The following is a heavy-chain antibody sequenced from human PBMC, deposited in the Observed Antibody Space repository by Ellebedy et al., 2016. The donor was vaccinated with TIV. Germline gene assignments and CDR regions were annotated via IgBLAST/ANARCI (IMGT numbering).Heavy chain of an antibody. CDR1: GGTFSSYA. J-gene: IGHJ6*02. Sequence: ASVKVSXXASGGTFSSYAISWVRQAPGQGLEWMGWISAYNGNTNYAQKLQGRVTMTTDTSTSTAYMELRSLRSDDTAVYYCASGGAPASDEYYGMDVWGQGTTVTVSS. CDR2: ISAYNGNT. CDR3: ASGGAPASDEYYGMDV. V-gene: IGHV1-18*01.